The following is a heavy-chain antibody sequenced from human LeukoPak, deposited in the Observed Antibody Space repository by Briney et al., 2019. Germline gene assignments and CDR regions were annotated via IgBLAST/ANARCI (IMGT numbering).Heavy chain of an antibody. D-gene: IGHD3-22*01. J-gene: IGHJ4*02. V-gene: IGHV4-39*07. CDR3: ARDWSYYYDSSGYYLTLPKFDY. CDR1: GGSISSSSYY. Sequence: SETLSLTCTVSGGSISSSSYYWGWIRQPPGKGLEWIGSIYYSGSTYYNPSLKSRVTISVDTSKNQFSLKLSSVTAADTAVYYCARDWSYYYDSSGYYLTLPKFDYWGQGTLVTVSS. CDR2: IYYSGST.